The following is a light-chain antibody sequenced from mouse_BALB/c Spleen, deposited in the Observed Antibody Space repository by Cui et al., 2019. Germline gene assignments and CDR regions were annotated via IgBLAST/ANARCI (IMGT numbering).Light chain of an antibody. CDR1: SSVSY. CDR3: QQWSSYPPT. V-gene: IGKV4-55*01. Sequence: QIVLTQSPAIMSASPGEKVTMTCSASSSVSYMYWSQQKPGSSPRLLIYDTSNLASGVPVRFSGSGSGTSYSLTISRMEAEDAATYYCQQWSSYPPTFGGGTKLEIK. CDR2: DTS. J-gene: IGKJ2*01.